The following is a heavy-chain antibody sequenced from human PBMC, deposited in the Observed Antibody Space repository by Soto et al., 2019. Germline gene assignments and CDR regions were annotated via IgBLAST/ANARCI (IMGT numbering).Heavy chain of an antibody. J-gene: IGHJ4*02. Sequence: GGSLRLSCAASGFTFSSYAMSWVRQAPGKGLEWVSAISGSGGSTYYADSVKGRFTISRDNSKNTLYLQMNSLRAEDTAVYYCAKDKDSGGVYDSSGYFDYWGQGTLVTVSS. D-gene: IGHD3-22*01. V-gene: IGHV3-23*01. CDR1: GFTFSSYA. CDR3: AKDKDSGGVYDSSGYFDY. CDR2: ISGSGGST.